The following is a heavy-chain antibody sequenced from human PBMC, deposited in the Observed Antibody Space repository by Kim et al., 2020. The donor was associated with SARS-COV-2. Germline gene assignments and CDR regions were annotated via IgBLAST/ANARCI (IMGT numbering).Heavy chain of an antibody. Sequence: PSRKSRVTMSVDTSKNQFCLKLSSVTAADTAVYYCARTFHYGGNSGAFDIWGQGTMVTVSS. V-gene: IGHV4-4*07. J-gene: IGHJ3*02. D-gene: IGHD4-17*01. CDR3: ARTFHYGGNSGAFDI.